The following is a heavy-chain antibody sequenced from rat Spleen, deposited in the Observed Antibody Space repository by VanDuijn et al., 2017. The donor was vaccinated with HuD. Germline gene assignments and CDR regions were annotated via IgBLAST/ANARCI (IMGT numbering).Heavy chain of an antibody. CDR1: GFSLTSYG. Sequence: QVQLRESGPGLVQPSETLSLTCTVSGFSLTSYGVSWVRQPPGKGLEWIAGISSGGNTYHNSVFRSRLSISRDTSKSQVFLTMNSLQTEDTAMYFCARWKYTTDWFAYWGQGTLVTVSS. V-gene: IGHV2S8*01. J-gene: IGHJ3*01. D-gene: IGHD1-6*01. CDR3: ARWKYTTDWFAY. CDR2: ISSGGNT.